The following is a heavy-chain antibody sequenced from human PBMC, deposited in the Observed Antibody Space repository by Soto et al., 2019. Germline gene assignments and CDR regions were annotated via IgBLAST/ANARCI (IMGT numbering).Heavy chain of an antibody. D-gene: IGHD1-26*01. J-gene: IGHJ4*02. V-gene: IGHV3-7*01. CDR1: GFTFSTSW. Sequence: GGSLRLSCAASGFTFSTSWMSWVRQAPGKGLEWVANINEDGSTRYYVDSVKGRFTISRDNAKNSLYLQMNSLRAEDTAVYYCAALVGATPHWGQGTLVTVSS. CDR2: INEDGSTR. CDR3: AALVGATPH.